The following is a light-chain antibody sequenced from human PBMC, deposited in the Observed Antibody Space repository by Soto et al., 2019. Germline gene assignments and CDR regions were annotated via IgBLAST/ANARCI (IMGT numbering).Light chain of an antibody. CDR1: SSDVGGYNY. V-gene: IGLV2-8*01. J-gene: IGLJ1*01. CDR2: EVY. CDR3: SSYVSTNSYV. Sequence: QSVLTQPPSASGSPGQSVTISCAGTSSDVGGYNYVSWYQHHPGKAPKLIIYEVYKRPSGVPDRFSGSKSGNTAALTVSGLQSEYEADYYCSSYVSTNSYVFGTGTKVTVL.